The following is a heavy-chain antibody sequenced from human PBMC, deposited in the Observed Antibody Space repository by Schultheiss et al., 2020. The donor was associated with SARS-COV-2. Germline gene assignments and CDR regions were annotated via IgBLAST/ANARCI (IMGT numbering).Heavy chain of an antibody. J-gene: IGHJ4*02. CDR1: GFTFSSYG. CDR3: AKFPTDSSGYAI. Sequence: GGSLRLSCAASGFTFSSYGMHWVRQAPGKGLVWVSRINSDGSSTSYADSVKGRFTISRDNSKNTLYLQMNSLRAEDTAVYYCAKFPTDSSGYAIWGQGTLVTVSS. D-gene: IGHD3-22*01. V-gene: IGHV3-74*01. CDR2: INSDGSST.